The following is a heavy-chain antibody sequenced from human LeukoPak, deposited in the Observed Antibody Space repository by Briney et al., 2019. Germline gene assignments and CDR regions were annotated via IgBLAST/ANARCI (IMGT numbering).Heavy chain of an antibody. Sequence: SVKVSCKASGGTFSSYAISWVRQPPGQGLEWMGGIIPIFGTANYAQKFQGRVTITTDESTSTAYMELSSLRSEDTAVYYCARDRTGYSYGDMGYWGQGTLVTVSS. D-gene: IGHD5-18*01. J-gene: IGHJ4*02. V-gene: IGHV1-69*05. CDR2: IIPIFGTA. CDR1: GGTFSSYA. CDR3: ARDRTGYSYGDMGY.